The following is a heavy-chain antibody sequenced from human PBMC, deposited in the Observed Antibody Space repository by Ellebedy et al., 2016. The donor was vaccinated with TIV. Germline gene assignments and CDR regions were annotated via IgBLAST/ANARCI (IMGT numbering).Heavy chain of an antibody. D-gene: IGHD3-10*01. CDR1: GFTVSSNY. CDR3: ARGRPYYGSAEDDFDI. CDR2: IYSGGRT. J-gene: IGHJ3*02. Sequence: PGGSLRLSCAASGFTVSSNYMTWVRQAPGKGLEWVSVIYSGGRTYYADSVKGRFTISRDNSKNTLYLQMNSLRAEDTAVYYCARGRPYYGSAEDDFDIWGQGTMVTVSS. V-gene: IGHV3-53*01.